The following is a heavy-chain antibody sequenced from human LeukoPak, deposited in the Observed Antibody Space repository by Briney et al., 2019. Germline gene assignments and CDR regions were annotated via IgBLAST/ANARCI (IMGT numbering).Heavy chain of an antibody. V-gene: IGHV4-61*02. J-gene: IGHJ4*02. CDR2: IYTSGST. CDR1: GGSISSGSYY. CDR3: ARDRGWLQL. D-gene: IGHD5-24*01. Sequence: SQTLSLTCTVPGGSISSGSYYWSWIRQPAGKGLEWIGRIYTSGSTNYSPSLKSRVTIPVDTSKNQFSLKLSSVTAADTAVYYCARDRGWLQLWGQGTLVTVSS.